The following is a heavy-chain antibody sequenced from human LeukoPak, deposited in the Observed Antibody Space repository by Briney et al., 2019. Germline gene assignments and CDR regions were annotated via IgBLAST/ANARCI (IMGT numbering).Heavy chain of an antibody. J-gene: IGHJ4*02. D-gene: IGHD2-15*01. CDR3: ARGPPLAGNTHLVDY. V-gene: IGHV3-7*01. CDR1: GFTFSSYW. CDR2: IKQDGSEK. Sequence: PGGSLRLSCAASGFTFSSYWMSWVRQAPGKGLEWVANIKQDGSEKYYVDSVKGRFTISRDNAKNSLYLQMNSLRAEDTAVYYCARGPPLAGNTHLVDYWGQGTLVTVSS.